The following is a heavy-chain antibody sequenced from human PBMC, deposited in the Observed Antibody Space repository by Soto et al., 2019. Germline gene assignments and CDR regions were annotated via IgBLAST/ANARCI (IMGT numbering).Heavy chain of an antibody. CDR1: GYSFTRYW. D-gene: IGHD5-18*01. Sequence: GESLKISCKGSGYSFTRYWISWVRQMPGKGLEWMGRIDPSDSYTNYSPSFQGHVTISADKSISTAYLQWSSLKASDTAMYYCARTSMKSRGFSYGRGVMDVWGQGTTVPVS. CDR3: ARTSMKSRGFSYGRGVMDV. J-gene: IGHJ6*02. V-gene: IGHV5-10-1*01. CDR2: IDPSDSYT.